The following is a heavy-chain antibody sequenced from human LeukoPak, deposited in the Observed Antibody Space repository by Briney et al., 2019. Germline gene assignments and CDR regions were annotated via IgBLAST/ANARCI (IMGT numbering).Heavy chain of an antibody. D-gene: IGHD3-3*01. Sequence: GGSLRLSCAASGFTFSSYGMHWVRQAPGKGLEWVAVIWYGGSNKYYADSVKGRFTISRDNSKNTLYLQMNSLRAEDTAVYYCAKDGGVVPNYYYYMDFWGKGTTVTVSS. V-gene: IGHV3-30*02. CDR1: GFTFSSYG. CDR2: IWYGGSNK. J-gene: IGHJ6*03. CDR3: AKDGGVVPNYYYYMDF.